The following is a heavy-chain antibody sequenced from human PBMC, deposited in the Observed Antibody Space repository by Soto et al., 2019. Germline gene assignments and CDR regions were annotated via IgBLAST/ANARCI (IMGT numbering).Heavy chain of an antibody. Sequence: SETLSLTCTVSGASITSGNYYWGWIRQPPGKGLQWIGSSSYTGSTKYNPSLNSRVTISLDTSKNQFSLKLTSVTAADTAVYYCARTLSSGTLDVWAQGTAVTVSS. CDR1: GASITSGNYY. D-gene: IGHD3-10*01. CDR2: SSYTGST. V-gene: IGHV4-39*07. CDR3: ARTLSSGTLDV. J-gene: IGHJ6*02.